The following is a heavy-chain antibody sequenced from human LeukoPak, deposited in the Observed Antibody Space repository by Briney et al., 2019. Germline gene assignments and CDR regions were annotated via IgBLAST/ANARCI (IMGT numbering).Heavy chain of an antibody. V-gene: IGHV4-34*01. CDR2: INHSGST. J-gene: IGHJ4*02. D-gene: IGHD6-13*01. Sequence: PSETLSLTCAVYGGSFSGYYWSWIRQPPGKGLEWIGEINHSGSTNYNPSLKSRVTISVDTSKNQFSLKLSSVTAADTAVYYCARETSIAAAGDPFDYWGQGTLVTVSS. CDR1: GGSFSGYY. CDR3: ARETSIAAAGDPFDY.